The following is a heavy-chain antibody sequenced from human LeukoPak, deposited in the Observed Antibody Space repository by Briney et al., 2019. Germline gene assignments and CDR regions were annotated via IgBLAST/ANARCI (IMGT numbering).Heavy chain of an antibody. D-gene: IGHD2-2*01. V-gene: IGHV4-59*08. CDR3: ARVSRSTGCIDY. J-gene: IGHJ4*02. CDR1: GGSISSYY. Sequence: SETLSLTCTVSGGSISSYYWSWIRQPPGKGLEWIGYIYYSGSTDYNPSLKSRVTILVDTSKNQFSLRLTSVTAADTAVYYCARVSRSTGCIDYWGQGALVTVSS. CDR2: IYYSGST.